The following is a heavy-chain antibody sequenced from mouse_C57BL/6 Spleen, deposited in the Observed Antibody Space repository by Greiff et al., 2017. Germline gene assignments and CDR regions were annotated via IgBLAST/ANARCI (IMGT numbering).Heavy chain of an antibody. J-gene: IGHJ3*01. CDR2: IDPSSGST. D-gene: IGHD2-4*01. Sequence: VQLQQPGAELVKPGASVKMSCKASGYTFTNYWMTWVKQRPGQGLEWIGDIDPSSGSTNYNEKFKSKATLTVDTSSSTAYMQLRSLTSDDSAVYYCAIWDYGVGTPYWGQGTLVTVSA. CDR1: GYTFTNYW. CDR3: AIWDYGVGTPY. V-gene: IGHV1-55*01.